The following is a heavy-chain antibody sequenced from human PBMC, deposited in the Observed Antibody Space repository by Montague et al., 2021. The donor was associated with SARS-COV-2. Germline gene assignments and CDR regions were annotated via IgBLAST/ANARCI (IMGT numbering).Heavy chain of an antibody. CDR2: IHANGNF. D-gene: IGHD2/OR15-2a*01. J-gene: IGHJ5*02. Sequence: SETLSLTCSVSGDSITPYGDSIGGYFWSWIRQPAGKGLEWIGRIHANGNFDYNPSLNSRVSMSMDTSKQEFSMRLISVTAADTAVYYCARDAYYFGPGRENHGAFDHWGQGILVTVSS. V-gene: IGHV4-4*07. CDR1: GDSITPYGDSIGGYF. CDR3: ARDAYYFGPGRENHGAFDH.